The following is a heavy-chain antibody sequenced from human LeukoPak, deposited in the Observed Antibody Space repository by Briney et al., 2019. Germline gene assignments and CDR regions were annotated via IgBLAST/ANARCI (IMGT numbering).Heavy chain of an antibody. V-gene: IGHV1-2*02. Sequence: ASVKVSCKASGYTFTGYYMHWVRQAPGQGLEWMGWINPNSGGTNYAQKFQGRVPMTRDTSISTAYMELSRLRSDDTAVYYCARALPVIAAAETLRYWGQGTLVTVSS. D-gene: IGHD6-13*01. CDR2: INPNSGGT. J-gene: IGHJ4*02. CDR3: ARALPVIAAAETLRY. CDR1: GYTFTGYY.